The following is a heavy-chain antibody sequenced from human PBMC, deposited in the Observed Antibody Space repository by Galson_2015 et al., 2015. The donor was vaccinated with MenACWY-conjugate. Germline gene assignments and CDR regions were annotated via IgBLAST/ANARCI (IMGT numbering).Heavy chain of an antibody. Sequence: SLRLSCAASGFTFNNYWMHWVRQPPGKGLEWISYIKADGSFSNYADSVKGRFTISTDNAKNMVYLQMDGLGDEDTAVYFCERYNNWSFDSSGQSTLFTVSS. CDR2: IKADGSFS. CDR3: ERYNNWSFDS. V-gene: IGHV3-74*01. D-gene: IGHD1-1*01. J-gene: IGHJ4*02. CDR1: GFTFNNYW.